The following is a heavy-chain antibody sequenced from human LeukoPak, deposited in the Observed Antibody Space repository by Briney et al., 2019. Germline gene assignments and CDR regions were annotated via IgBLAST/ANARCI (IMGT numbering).Heavy chain of an antibody. D-gene: IGHD3-22*01. Sequence: ASVKVSCKASGYTFNSSYMHWVRQAPGQGLEWMGIINPSDDSTRYAQKFQGRVTMTKDTSTNTVYMHLSSLSSDDTAVYYCARDRDTYYYDSSGYYSDAFDIWGQGTMVTVSS. V-gene: IGHV1-46*02. J-gene: IGHJ3*02. CDR3: ARDRDTYYYDSSGYYSDAFDI. CDR1: GYTFNSSY. CDR2: INPSDDST.